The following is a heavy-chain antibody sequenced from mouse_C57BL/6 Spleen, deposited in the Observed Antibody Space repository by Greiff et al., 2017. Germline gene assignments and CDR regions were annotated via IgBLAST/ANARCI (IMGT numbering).Heavy chain of an antibody. CDR3: AREAIPHYFDY. Sequence: QVQLQQSGPELVKPGASVKISCKASGYAFSSSWMNWVKQRPGKGLEWIGRMYPGDGDTNYNGKFKGKATLTADKSSSTAYMQLSSLTSEDSAVYFCAREAIPHYFDYWGQGTTLTVSS. V-gene: IGHV1-82*01. CDR2: MYPGDGDT. CDR1: GYAFSSSW. J-gene: IGHJ2*01.